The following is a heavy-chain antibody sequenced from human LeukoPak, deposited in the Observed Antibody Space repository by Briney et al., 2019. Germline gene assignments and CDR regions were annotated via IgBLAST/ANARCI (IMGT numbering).Heavy chain of an antibody. CDR1: GGSISSGGYY. CDR2: IYYSGKT. D-gene: IGHD3-3*01. V-gene: IGHV4-31*03. CDR3: ARGSHYDLPDAFDI. Sequence: SETLSLTCTVSGGSISSGGYYWSWIRQHPGKGLEWIGNIYYSGKTYYNPSLKSRVIMSVDTSKNQFSLKLSSVTAADTAVYYCARGSHYDLPDAFDIWGQGTMVTVSS. J-gene: IGHJ3*02.